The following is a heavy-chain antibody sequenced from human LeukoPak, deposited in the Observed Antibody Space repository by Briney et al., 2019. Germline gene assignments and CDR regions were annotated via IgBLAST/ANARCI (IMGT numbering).Heavy chain of an antibody. CDR1: GGSISSSTYY. CDR3: ARDRGRWPHYAFDI. J-gene: IGHJ3*02. D-gene: IGHD3-10*01. CDR2: IYYDGST. Sequence: PSETLSLTCTVSGGSISSSTYYWGCIRQPPGKGLECIGNIYYDGSTYYNPSLKSRVTISIDTSKNQFSLKLSSVTAADTAVYYCARDRGRWPHYAFDIWGHGTMVTVSS. V-gene: IGHV4-39*07.